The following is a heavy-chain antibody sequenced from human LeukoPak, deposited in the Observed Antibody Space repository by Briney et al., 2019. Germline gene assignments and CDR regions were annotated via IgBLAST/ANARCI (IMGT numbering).Heavy chain of an antibody. D-gene: IGHD5-12*01. CDR1: GASFTTYY. CDR2: IYYSGST. CDR3: ARGGFRPET. V-gene: IGHV4-59*01. Sequence: SETLSLTCTVSGASFTTYYWSWVRQPPGKGLEYIGYIYYSGSTSYNPSLKSRVTMSFDTSKNQVSLSLNSVTAADTAVYYCARGGFRPETWGQGTLVTVS. J-gene: IGHJ5*02.